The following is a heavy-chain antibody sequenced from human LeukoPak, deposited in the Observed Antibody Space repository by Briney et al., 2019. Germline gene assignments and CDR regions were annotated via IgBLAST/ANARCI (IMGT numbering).Heavy chain of an antibody. CDR2: IIPIFGTA. Sequence: GASVKVSCKASGGTFSSYAISWVRQAPGQGLEWMGGIIPIFGTANYAQKFQGRVTITADESTSTAYMELSSLRSEDTAVYYCARVIAAGASDAFDIWGQGTMVTVSS. D-gene: IGHD6-13*01. V-gene: IGHV1-69*01. CDR1: GGTFSSYA. CDR3: ARVIAAGASDAFDI. J-gene: IGHJ3*02.